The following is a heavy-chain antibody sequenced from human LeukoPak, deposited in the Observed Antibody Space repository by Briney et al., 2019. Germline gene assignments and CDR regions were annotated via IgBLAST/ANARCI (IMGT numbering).Heavy chain of an antibody. J-gene: IGHJ4*02. CDR2: ISGSADTT. CDR3: AKGLSMTSLGIDY. Sequence: GGSLRLSCAASGFTFSSYAMSWVRQAPGRGLEWVSTISGSADTTDYADSVKGRFTISRDNSKNTLYLQMNSLRAEDMATYYCAKGLSMTSLGIDYWGQGTLVTVSS. D-gene: IGHD2/OR15-2a*01. V-gene: IGHV3-23*01. CDR1: GFTFSSYA.